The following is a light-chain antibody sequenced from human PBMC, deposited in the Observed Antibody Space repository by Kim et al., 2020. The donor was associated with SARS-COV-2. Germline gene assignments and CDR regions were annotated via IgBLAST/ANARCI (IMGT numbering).Light chain of an antibody. CDR3: GTWDDGLDGWV. J-gene: IGLJ3*02. CDR2: DND. V-gene: IGLV1-44*01. Sequence: QSVLTQPPSASGTPGQRVAISCSGSSSNVGSNAVNWYQSLPGTAAQLLIYDNDRRRSGVPDRISGSKYGTSASLALSGLLPADDADYYCGTWDDGLDGWVFGGGTQLTVL. CDR1: SSNVGSNA.